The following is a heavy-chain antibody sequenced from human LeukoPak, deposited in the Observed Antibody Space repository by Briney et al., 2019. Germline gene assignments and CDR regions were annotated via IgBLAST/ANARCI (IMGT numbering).Heavy chain of an antibody. CDR1: GYTFTSYG. J-gene: IGHJ4*02. CDR2: MNPNSGNT. V-gene: IGHV1-8*02. D-gene: IGHD3-22*01. Sequence: ASVKVSCKASGYTFTSYGISWVRQAPGQGLEWMGWMNPNSGNTGYAQKFQGRVTMTRNTSISTAYMELSSLRSEDTAVYYCARGRRAPLRRGFYDSTGYYYWGQGTLVTVSS. CDR3: ARGRRAPLRRGFYDSTGYYY.